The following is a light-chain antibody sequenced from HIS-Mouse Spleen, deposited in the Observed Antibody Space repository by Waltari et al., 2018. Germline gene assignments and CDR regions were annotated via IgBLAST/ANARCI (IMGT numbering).Light chain of an antibody. V-gene: IGLV3-10*01. CDR2: EDS. CDR1: ALPKKY. Sequence: SYELTQPPSVSVSPGQTARITCSGDALPKKYASLYQQKSGQAPVLVIYEDSKRPSGIPGRLSGSSSGTMATLTISGAQVQDEADYYCYSTDSSGNHRVFGGGTKLTVL. CDR3: YSTDSSGNHRV. J-gene: IGLJ2*01.